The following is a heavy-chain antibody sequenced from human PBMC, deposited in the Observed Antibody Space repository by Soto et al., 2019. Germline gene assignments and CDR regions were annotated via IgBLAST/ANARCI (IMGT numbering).Heavy chain of an antibody. CDR3: GRAGRDYYGSGSKQQNAFDI. CDR1: GYTFTSYY. Sequence: ASVKVSCKASGYTFTSYYMHWVRQAPGQGLEWMGIINPSGGSTSYAQKFQGRVTMTRDTSTSTVYMELSSLRSEDTAVYYCGRAGRDYYGSGSKQQNAFDIWGQGTMVTVSS. D-gene: IGHD3-10*01. CDR2: INPSGGST. V-gene: IGHV1-46*03. J-gene: IGHJ3*02.